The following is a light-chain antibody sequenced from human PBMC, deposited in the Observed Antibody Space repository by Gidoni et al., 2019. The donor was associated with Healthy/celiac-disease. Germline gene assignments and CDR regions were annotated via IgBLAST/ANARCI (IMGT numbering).Light chain of an antibody. CDR3: QQYYSFPQT. Sequence: VIWMTQSPSLLSASTGDRVTISCLMSQGISSYLAWYQQKPGKAPELLIYAASTLQSGVPSRFSGSGSGTDFTLTISCLQSEDFATYYCQQYYSFPQTFXQXTKVEIK. V-gene: IGKV1D-8*01. CDR1: QGISSY. J-gene: IGKJ1*01. CDR2: AAS.